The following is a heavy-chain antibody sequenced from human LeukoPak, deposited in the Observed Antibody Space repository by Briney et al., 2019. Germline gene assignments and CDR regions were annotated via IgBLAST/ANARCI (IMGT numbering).Heavy chain of an antibody. D-gene: IGHD2-15*01. CDR1: GYTFTGYY. V-gene: IGHV1-2*02. Sequence: ASVKVSCKASGYTFTGYYMHWVRQAPRQGLEWMGWINPNSGGTNYAQKFQGRVTMTRDTSISTAYMELSRLRSDDTAVYYCARDHASCSGGSCYLLENWGQGTLVTVSS. CDR2: INPNSGGT. J-gene: IGHJ4*02. CDR3: ARDHASCSGGSCYLLEN.